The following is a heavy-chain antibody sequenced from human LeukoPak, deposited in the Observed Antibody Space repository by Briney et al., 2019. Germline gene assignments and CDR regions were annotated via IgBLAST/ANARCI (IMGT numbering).Heavy chain of an antibody. CDR3: ARWFGELALDY. J-gene: IGHJ4*02. CDR1: GYTFTSYD. D-gene: IGHD3-10*01. Sequence: ASVKVSCKASGYTFTSYDMSWVRQAPGQGLEWMGWISTYNGNINYAQKLQGRVTMTTDTSTSTAYMELRSLRSDDTALYYCARWFGELALDYWGQGTLVTVSS. V-gene: IGHV1-18*01. CDR2: ISTYNGNI.